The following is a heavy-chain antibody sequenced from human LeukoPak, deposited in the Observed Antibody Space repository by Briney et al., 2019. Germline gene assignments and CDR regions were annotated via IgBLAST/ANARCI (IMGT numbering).Heavy chain of an antibody. V-gene: IGHV3-21*01. CDR1: GFTFSSYS. CDR3: ARDTENVDIVATTNAFDI. D-gene: IGHD5-12*01. CDR2: ISSSSSYI. J-gene: IGHJ3*02. Sequence: GGSLRLSCAASGFTFSSYSMNWVRQAPGKGLEWVSSISSSSSYIYYADSVKGRFTISRDNAKNSLYLQMNSLRAEDTAVYYCARDTENVDIVATTNAFDIWGQGTMVTVSS.